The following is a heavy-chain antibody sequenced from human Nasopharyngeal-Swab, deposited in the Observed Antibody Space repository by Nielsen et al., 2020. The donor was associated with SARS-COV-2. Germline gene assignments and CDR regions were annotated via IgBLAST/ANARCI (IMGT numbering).Heavy chain of an antibody. Sequence: GESLKISCAASGFTFSNFRMNWVRQAPGKGLEWVSCISSNSDTKYYADSVKGRFTISRDNAKNSLYLQMNSLRHEDTAVYYCAGKYSNGWYRFWGQGTLVTVSS. CDR3: AGKYSNGWYRF. J-gene: IGHJ4*02. CDR1: GFTFSNFR. V-gene: IGHV3-48*02. CDR2: ISSNSDTK. D-gene: IGHD6-19*01.